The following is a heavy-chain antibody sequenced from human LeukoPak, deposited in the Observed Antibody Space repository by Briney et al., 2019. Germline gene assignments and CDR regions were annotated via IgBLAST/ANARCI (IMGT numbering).Heavy chain of an antibody. CDR3: AREGLTVTTAYYYMDV. D-gene: IGHD4-11*01. J-gene: IGHJ6*03. CDR1: GFTFSSYV. CDR2: ISYDGSNK. V-gene: IGHV3-30*03. Sequence: GGSLRLSCAASGFTFSSYVMHWVRQAPGKGLEWVTVISYDGSNKYYADSVKGRFTISRDNGKNSLYLQMSSLRAEDTALYYCAREGLTVTTAYYYMDVWGKGTTVTVSS.